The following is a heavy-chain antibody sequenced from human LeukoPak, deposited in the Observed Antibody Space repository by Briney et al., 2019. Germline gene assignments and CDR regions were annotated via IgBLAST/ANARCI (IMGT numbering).Heavy chain of an antibody. CDR1: GYSISSGYY. J-gene: IGHJ3*02. Sequence: PSETLSLTCTVSGYSISSGYYWGWIRQPPGKGLEWIGSIYHSGSTYYNPSLQSRVTISVDTSKSQFSLKLSSVTAADTAVYYCARVGCSGGSCPRFSAFDIWGQGTMVTVSS. D-gene: IGHD2-15*01. CDR3: ARVGCSGGSCPRFSAFDI. CDR2: IYHSGST. V-gene: IGHV4-38-2*02.